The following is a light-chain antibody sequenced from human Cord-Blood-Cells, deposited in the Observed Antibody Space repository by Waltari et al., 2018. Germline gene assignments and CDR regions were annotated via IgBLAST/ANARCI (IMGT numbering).Light chain of an antibody. CDR2: GAS. V-gene: IGKV3-20*01. CDR3: QQYGSLPWT. CDR1: QSVSSSY. J-gene: IGKJ1*01. Sequence: EIVLTQSPGTLSLSPGARATLSCRASQSVSSSYLAWYQQKPGQAPRLLIYGASSRATGIPDRFSGSGSGTDFTLTISRLEPEDFAVYYCQQYGSLPWTFGQGTKVEIK.